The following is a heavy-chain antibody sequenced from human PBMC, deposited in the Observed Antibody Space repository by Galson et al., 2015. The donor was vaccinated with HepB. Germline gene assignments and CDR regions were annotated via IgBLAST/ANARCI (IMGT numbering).Heavy chain of an antibody. D-gene: IGHD3-10*01. CDR1: GYTFTNYA. CDR2: INAGHGDT. CDR3: ARALTRLGSGSLLGY. Sequence: QSGAEVKKPGESLRISCKASGYTFTNYAMQWVRQAPGQRLDWMGRINAGHGDTRYSQKFQGRVTFTRDTSATTVYMELSSLRSEDTAVCYCARALTRLGSGSLLGYWGQGTLVTVSS. V-gene: IGHV1-3*01. J-gene: IGHJ4*02.